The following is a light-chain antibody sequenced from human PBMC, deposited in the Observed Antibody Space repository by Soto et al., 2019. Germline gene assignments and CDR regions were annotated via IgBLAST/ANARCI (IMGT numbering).Light chain of an antibody. J-gene: IGLJ2*01. V-gene: IGLV2-23*01. CDR3: CSYAGESTVT. Sequence: QSVLTQPASVSGSPGQSITISCTGTSPNVGVYKLVSWYQQHPGKAPKLIIYEGSKRPSGVSNRFSGSKSGNAASLTMSGLQAEDEADYHCCSYAGESTVTFGGGTQLTVL. CDR1: SPNVGVYKL. CDR2: EGS.